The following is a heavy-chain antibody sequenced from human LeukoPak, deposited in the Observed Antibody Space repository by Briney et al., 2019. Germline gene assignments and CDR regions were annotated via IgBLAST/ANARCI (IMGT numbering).Heavy chain of an antibody. CDR2: ISYDGSNK. CDR1: GFTFSSYG. Sequence: GRSLRLSCAASGFTFSSYGMHWVRQAPGKGLEWVAVISYDGSNKYYADSVKGRFTISRDNSKNTLYLQMNSLRAEDTAVYYCAKGGAYCGGDCSKDPFDYWGQGTLVTVSS. CDR3: AKGGAYCGGDCSKDPFDY. J-gene: IGHJ4*02. V-gene: IGHV3-30*18. D-gene: IGHD2-21*02.